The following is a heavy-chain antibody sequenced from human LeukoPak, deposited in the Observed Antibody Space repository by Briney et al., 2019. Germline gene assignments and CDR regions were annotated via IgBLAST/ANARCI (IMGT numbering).Heavy chain of an antibody. Sequence: PGGSLRLSCAASGFTFSSYAMHWVRQAPGKGLEWVAVISYDGSNKYYADSVKGRFTISRDNSKNTLYLQMNSLRSDDTAVYYCARDRYFDWEDTPLDYWGQGTLVTVSS. CDR2: ISYDGSNK. J-gene: IGHJ4*02. D-gene: IGHD3-9*01. V-gene: IGHV3-30*01. CDR1: GFTFSSYA. CDR3: ARDRYFDWEDTPLDY.